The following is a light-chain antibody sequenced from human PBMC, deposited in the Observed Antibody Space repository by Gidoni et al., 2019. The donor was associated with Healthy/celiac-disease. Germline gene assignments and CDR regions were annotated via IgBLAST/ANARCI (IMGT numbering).Light chain of an antibody. Sequence: DIQMTQSPSTLSASVGDSVTITCRASQSISSWLAWYQQKPGKAPKLLIYKASSLESGVPSRFSGSGSGTEFTLAISSLQPDDFATYYCQQYNSPLVTFGGGTKVEIK. CDR2: KAS. V-gene: IGKV1-5*03. J-gene: IGKJ4*01. CDR3: QQYNSPLVT. CDR1: QSISSW.